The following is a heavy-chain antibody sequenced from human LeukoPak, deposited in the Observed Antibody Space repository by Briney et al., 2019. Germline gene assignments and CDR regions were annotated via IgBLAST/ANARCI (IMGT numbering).Heavy chain of an antibody. V-gene: IGHV3-15*01. CDR2: IKSKTDGGTA. CDR1: GFTFSKAW. CDR3: TTGNWVFDY. J-gene: IGHJ4*02. Sequence: EGSLRLSCVASGFTFSKAWMSWVRQAPGKGLEWVGRIKSKTDGGTADYAAPVKGRFTISRDDSKNTLYLQMNSLKTEDTAVYYCTTGNWVFDYWGRGTLVTVSS. D-gene: IGHD7-27*01.